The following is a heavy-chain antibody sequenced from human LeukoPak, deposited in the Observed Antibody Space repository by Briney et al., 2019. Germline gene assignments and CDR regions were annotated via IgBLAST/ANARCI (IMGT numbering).Heavy chain of an antibody. CDR2: ISYDGSNK. CDR1: GFTFSSYG. Sequence: GGSLRLSCAASGFTFSSYGMHWVRQAPGKGLEWVAVISYDGSNKYYADSVKSRFTISRDNSKNTLYLQMNSLRAEDTAVYYCAKPSRQVLGYCSSTSCSHFDYWGQGTLVTVSS. J-gene: IGHJ4*02. CDR3: AKPSRQVLGYCSSTSCSHFDY. D-gene: IGHD2-2*01. V-gene: IGHV3-30*18.